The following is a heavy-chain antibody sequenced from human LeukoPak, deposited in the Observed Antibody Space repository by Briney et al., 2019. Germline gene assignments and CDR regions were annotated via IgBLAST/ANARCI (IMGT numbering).Heavy chain of an antibody. D-gene: IGHD2-15*01. CDR2: IKQDGTEK. CDR1: GFTFTTYW. CDR3: AKGGRDCSGGSCYLGSGHYYYYYMDV. V-gene: IGHV3-7*01. Sequence: GESLRLSCAASGFTFTTYWMSWVRQAPGKGLEWVANIKQDGTEKYYVDSVKGRFTISRDNAKNSLYLQMNSLRAEDTAVYYCAKGGRDCSGGSCYLGSGHYYYYYMDVWGKGTTVTVSS. J-gene: IGHJ6*03.